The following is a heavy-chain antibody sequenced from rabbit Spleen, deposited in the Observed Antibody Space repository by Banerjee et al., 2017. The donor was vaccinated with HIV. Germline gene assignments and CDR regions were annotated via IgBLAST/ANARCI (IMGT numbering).Heavy chain of an antibody. CDR1: GFDFSSYY. CDR3: ARGGGL. V-gene: IGHV1S7*01. Sequence: QLVQSGGGLVQPGGSLKLSCKASGFDFSSYYMSWVRQAPGKGLEWIGYIDPLFSSTYYASWVNGRFTISRHNAQNTLYLQLNSLTAADTATYFCARGGGLWGPGTLVTVS. J-gene: IGHJ4*01. CDR2: IDPLFSST.